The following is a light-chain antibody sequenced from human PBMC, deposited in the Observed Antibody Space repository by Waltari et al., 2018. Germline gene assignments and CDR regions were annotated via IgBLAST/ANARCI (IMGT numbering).Light chain of an antibody. J-gene: IGLJ2*01. V-gene: IGLV2-8*01. CDR2: EVN. Sequence: QSALTQPPSASGSPGQSVTISCTGTSSDVCGSKYVSWYQQHPGKAPKLMIFEVNTRPSGVPDRFSGSKSGNTASLTVSGLQAEDEADYYCSSFAGSNLVLFGGGTKLTVL. CDR1: SSDVCGSKY. CDR3: SSFAGSNLVL.